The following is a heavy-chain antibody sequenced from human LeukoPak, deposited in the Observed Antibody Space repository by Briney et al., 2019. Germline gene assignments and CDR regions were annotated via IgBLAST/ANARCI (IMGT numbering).Heavy chain of an antibody. V-gene: IGHV1-2*06. CDR3: ARKYGDYPYDY. J-gene: IGHJ4*02. D-gene: IGHD4-17*01. Sequence: ASVKVSCKASGYTFTGYYMHWVRQAPGQGLEWMGRINPNSGGTNYAQKFQGRVTMTTDTSTSTAYMELRSLRSDDTAVYYCARKYGDYPYDYWGQGTLVTVSS. CDR2: INPNSGGT. CDR1: GYTFTGYY.